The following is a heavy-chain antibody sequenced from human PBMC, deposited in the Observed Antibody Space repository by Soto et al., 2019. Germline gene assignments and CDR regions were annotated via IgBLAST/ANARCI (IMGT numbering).Heavy chain of an antibody. V-gene: IGHV4-30-4*01. Sequence: SETLSLTCTVSGGSISSDENYWTWIRQTPGKGLEWIGHISYSGSTYYNPSLKGRVNISVDTSKDQFSLRLTSVTAAETAVYYCERHKPGHLWTGYYFDYWGQGALVSVSS. CDR3: ERHKPGHLWTGYYFDY. CDR1: GGSISSDENY. D-gene: IGHD3-3*02. J-gene: IGHJ4*02. CDR2: ISYSGST.